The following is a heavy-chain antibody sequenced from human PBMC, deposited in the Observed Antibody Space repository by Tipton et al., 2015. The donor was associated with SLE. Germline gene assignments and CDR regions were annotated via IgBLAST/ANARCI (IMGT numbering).Heavy chain of an antibody. V-gene: IGHV4-39*07. CDR1: GGSISGSNYY. CDR3: ARSAIFGVIMGGYFDY. D-gene: IGHD3-3*01. Sequence: TLSLTCTVSGGSISGSNYYWDWIRQPPGKGPEWIGRITNNGNTYYIPSLQSRVTMSVDTSKNQFSLKLSSVTAADTAVYYCARSAIFGVIMGGYFDYWGQGTLVTVSS. J-gene: IGHJ4*02. CDR2: ITNNGNT.